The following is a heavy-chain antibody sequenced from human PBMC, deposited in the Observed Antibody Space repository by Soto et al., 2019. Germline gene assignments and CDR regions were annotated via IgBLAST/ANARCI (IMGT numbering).Heavy chain of an antibody. CDR2: INTYNGNT. V-gene: IGHV1-18*01. CDR1: GYTFTRYG. J-gene: IGHJ6*02. CDR3: AMVDVYVTPSPQDV. D-gene: IGHD3-16*01. Sequence: QVQLVQSGAEVKNPGASVKVSCKASGYTFTRYGIGWARQAPGQGLEWMGWINTYNGNTNYAQNVPGRVTLTTDTSTSTAYMVLRSLRSNDTAIYYCAMVDVYVTPSPQDVWGQGTTVIVSS.